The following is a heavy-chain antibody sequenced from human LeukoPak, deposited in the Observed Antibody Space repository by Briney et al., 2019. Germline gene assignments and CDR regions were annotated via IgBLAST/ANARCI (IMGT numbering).Heavy chain of an antibody. CDR2: IKEDGSEK. Sequence: GCSLTLPCAASGFTYSRQRMIGVRQAPAKGLAGVGNIKEDGSEKYYAGSVKGRFTISRDNAKNPLYLQMNSLRVEDTAVYYRARDGGWGWDYWGQGTLVTVSS. V-gene: IGHV3-7*01. CDR1: GFTYSRQR. J-gene: IGHJ4*02. CDR3: ARDGGWGWDY. D-gene: IGHD6-19*01.